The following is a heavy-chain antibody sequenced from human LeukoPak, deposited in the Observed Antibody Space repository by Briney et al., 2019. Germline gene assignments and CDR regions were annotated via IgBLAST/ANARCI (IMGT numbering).Heavy chain of an antibody. CDR1: GFTLSKYG. CDR3: ATEGFYY. J-gene: IGHJ4*02. CDR2: ISKSGDIT. V-gene: IGHV3-23*01. Sequence: GGSLRLSCVASGFTLSKYGMKWVRQAAGRGLEYVSGISKSGDITHYVDSVKGRFTISRDNSKNTLYFQMNSLRAEDTALYYCATEGFYYWGPGTLVTVSS.